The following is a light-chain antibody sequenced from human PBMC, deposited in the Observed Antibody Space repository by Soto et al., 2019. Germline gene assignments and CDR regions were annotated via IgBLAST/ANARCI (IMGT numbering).Light chain of an antibody. J-gene: IGKJ1*01. Sequence: EIVLTQSPGTLSLSPGQRATLSCRASQSVSSNFLAWYQQKPGQAPRLLIFDASNRATGIPDRFSGSGSGTDFTLTISILEPEDFAVYYRQQYGSSPRTFGQGTNVDIK. CDR3: QQYGSSPRT. V-gene: IGKV3-20*01. CDR1: QSVSSNF. CDR2: DAS.